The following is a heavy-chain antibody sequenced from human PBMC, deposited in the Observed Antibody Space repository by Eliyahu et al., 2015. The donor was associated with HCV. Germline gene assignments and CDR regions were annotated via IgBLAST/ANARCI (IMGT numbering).Heavy chain of an antibody. CDR1: GXXXSSYY. CDR3: ASGGGGIAVAGTGGWFDP. CDR2: IXSAGST. J-gene: IGHJ5*02. D-gene: IGHD6-19*01. Sequence: QVQLQESGPGLVNPSETLSLTCTXPGXXXSSYYXSWIRQPPGKGLEWLGYIXSAGSTHYXPSLKXRVXMSVDTSKNQLSLKLSSVTAADTAVYYCASGGGGIAVAGTGGWFDPWGHGTLVTVSS. V-gene: IGHV4-59*01.